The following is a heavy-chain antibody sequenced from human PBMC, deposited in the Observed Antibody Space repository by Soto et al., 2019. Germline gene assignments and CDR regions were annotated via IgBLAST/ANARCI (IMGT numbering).Heavy chain of an antibody. J-gene: IGHJ4*02. Sequence: SETLSLTCTVSDGSVSSVSHYWSWIRQPPGKGLEWIGYIYYSGSTNYNPSLKSRVTLSVDTSNNQFSLKLSSVSAADTAVYYCARDFTKLDYWGQGAQVTVSS. CDR1: DGSVSSVSHY. D-gene: IGHD3-3*01. CDR2: IYYSGST. V-gene: IGHV4-61*01. CDR3: ARDFTKLDY.